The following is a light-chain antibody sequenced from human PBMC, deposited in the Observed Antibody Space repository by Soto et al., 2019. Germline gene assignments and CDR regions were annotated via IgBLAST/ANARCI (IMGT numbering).Light chain of an antibody. Sequence: EIVLTKSQATMSLSPVERGNLSCRASQSVSSYLAWYQQKPGQAPRLLISGTSSRATGIPDRFSGSGSRTDFTLTISRLEPEDFAVYFCQQYRTCGQGPKVAI. V-gene: IGKV3-20*01. CDR1: QSVSSY. CDR3: QQYRT. CDR2: GTS. J-gene: IGKJ1*01.